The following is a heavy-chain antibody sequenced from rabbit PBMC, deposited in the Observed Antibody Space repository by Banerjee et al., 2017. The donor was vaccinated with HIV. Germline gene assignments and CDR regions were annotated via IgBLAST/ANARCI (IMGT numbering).Heavy chain of an antibody. D-gene: IGHD4-2*01. CDR3: ARGDAGSTWGLDL. CDR1: GFSFSSGYD. Sequence: QSLEESGGDLVKPGASLTLTCEASGFSFSSGYDMCWVRQAPGKGLEWIACIYGGSSGSTHYASWAKGRFTISKTSSTTVTLQLNSLTAADTATYFCARGDAGSTWGLDLWGPGTLVTVS. CDR2: IYGGSSGST. V-gene: IGHV1S40*01. J-gene: IGHJ6*01.